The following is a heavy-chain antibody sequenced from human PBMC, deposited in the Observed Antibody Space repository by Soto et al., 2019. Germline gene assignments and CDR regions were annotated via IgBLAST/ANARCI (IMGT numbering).Heavy chain of an antibody. D-gene: IGHD5-18*01. V-gene: IGHV4-31*03. CDR3: AREPADVDTAMDP. Sequence: SETLSLTCTVSGGSISSGGYYWSWIRQHPGKGLEWIGYIYYSGSTCYNPSLKSRVTISVDTSKNQFSLKLSSVTAADTAVYYCAREPADVDTAMDPWSQGTLVTVSS. J-gene: IGHJ5*02. CDR1: GGSISSGGYY. CDR2: IYYSGST.